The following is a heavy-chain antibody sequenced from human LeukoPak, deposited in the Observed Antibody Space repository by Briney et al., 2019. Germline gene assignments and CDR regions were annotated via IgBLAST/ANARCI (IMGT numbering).Heavy chain of an antibody. CDR2: IRWDGGEI. J-gene: IGHJ3*01. Sequence: PGGSLRLSCAGSGFTFHGYTMHWVRQPPGKGLEWVSLIRWDGGEIHYADSLKGRFTISRDNSKNSLFLQMNSLGIEDTALYYCAKATSSGWGYAFDVWGRGTMVTVSA. CDR1: GFTFHGYT. V-gene: IGHV3-43*01. CDR3: AKATSSGWGYAFDV. D-gene: IGHD6-19*01.